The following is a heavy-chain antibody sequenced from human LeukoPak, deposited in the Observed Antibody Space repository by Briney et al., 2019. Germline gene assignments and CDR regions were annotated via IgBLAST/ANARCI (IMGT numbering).Heavy chain of an antibody. D-gene: IGHD1-26*01. CDR3: ARGGELLNP. CDR1: GGSISSDGYY. V-gene: IGHV4-30-2*01. Sequence: SQTLSLTCTVSGGSISSDGYYWSWIRQPPGKALEWIGYIYHSGTTYYNPSLKSRVTMSVDRSKNQFSLKLSSVTAADTAVYYCARGGELLNPWGQGTLVTVSS. CDR2: IYHSGTT. J-gene: IGHJ5*02.